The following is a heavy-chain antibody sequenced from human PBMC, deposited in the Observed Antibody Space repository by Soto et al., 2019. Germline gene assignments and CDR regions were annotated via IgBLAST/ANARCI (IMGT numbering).Heavy chain of an antibody. CDR2: IIPFFGTP. CDR1: GFTFTSYA. Sequence: QVQLVQSGAEVKRPGSSVKVSCKASGFTFTSYALSWVRQAPGQGPEWMGGIIPFFGTPNYAQKFQGRVTITADKSTSTFYMDLSGLKSEDTAFYYCARDKVAYYSPFEYWGQGTLVTVSS. D-gene: IGHD3-22*01. J-gene: IGHJ4*02. V-gene: IGHV1-69*06. CDR3: ARDKVAYYSPFEY.